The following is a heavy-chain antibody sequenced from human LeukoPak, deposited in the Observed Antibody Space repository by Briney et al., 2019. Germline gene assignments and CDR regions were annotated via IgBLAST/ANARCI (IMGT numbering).Heavy chain of an antibody. CDR3: ASSVAVAAYYFDY. D-gene: IGHD6-19*01. CDR2: ISSSSSYI. V-gene: IGHV3-21*01. J-gene: IGHJ4*02. CDR1: GFTFSSYS. Sequence: GGSLRLSCAASGFTFSSYSMNWVRQAPGKGLEWVSSISSSSSYIYYADSVKGRFTISRDNAKNSLYLQMNSLRAEDTAVYYCASSVAVAAYYFDYWGQGTLVTVSS.